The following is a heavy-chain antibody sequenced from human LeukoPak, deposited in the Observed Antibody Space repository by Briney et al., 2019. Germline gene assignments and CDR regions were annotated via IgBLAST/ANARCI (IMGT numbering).Heavy chain of an antibody. CDR2: IYSGGTT. V-gene: IGHV3-53*01. CDR3: ARGGHRTAPFDC. Sequence: PGGSLRLSCAASGFTVSTNYMSWARQAPGMGLEWVSVIYSGGTTYYADSVKGRFTISRDNSENTLFLQMNSLRAEDTAVYYCARGGHRTAPFDCWGQGTLVTVSS. CDR1: GFTVSTNY. D-gene: IGHD2-21*02. J-gene: IGHJ4*02.